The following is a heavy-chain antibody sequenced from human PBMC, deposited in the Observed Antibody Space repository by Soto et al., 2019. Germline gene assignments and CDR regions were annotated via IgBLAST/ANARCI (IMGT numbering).Heavy chain of an antibody. V-gene: IGHV4-31*03. D-gene: IGHD6-13*01. CDR3: ARSFGVASAVPIDY. J-gene: IGHJ4*02. Sequence: QVQLQESGPGLVKPSQTLSLTCTVSGGSISSGGYYWSWIRQPPGKGLEWIGYIYYSGSTYYNPSHKSRVTSSVDTSKNKSNLKLSSVPGADTAVDYCARSFGVASAVPIDYWGQGTLVTVSS. CDR1: GGSISSGGYY. CDR2: IYYSGST.